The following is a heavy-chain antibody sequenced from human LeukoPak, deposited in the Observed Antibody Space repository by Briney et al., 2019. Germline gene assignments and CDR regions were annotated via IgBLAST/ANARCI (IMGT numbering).Heavy chain of an antibody. J-gene: IGHJ5*02. Sequence: GGSLRLSCAASGFTFSSYAMTWVRQAPGKGLEWVSTISGSGGSTYYTDSVKGRFTISRDNSKNTLSLQMNSLRAEDTAVHYXXXXXXXXXXXXXXXPWGQGTLVTVSS. CDR2: ISGSGGST. CDR1: GFTFSSYA. CDR3: XXXXXXXXXXXXXXP. V-gene: IGHV3-23*01.